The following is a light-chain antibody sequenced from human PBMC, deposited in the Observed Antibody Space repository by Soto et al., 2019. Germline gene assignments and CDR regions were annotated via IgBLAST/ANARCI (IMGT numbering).Light chain of an antibody. J-gene: IGKJ5*01. Sequence: EVALTQSTATLSLSPGERATLSCRASQTISSYLLWYQQKPGQAPRLLIYDASNRATGIPARFSGSGSETDFTLTISSLEPEDFAVYYCQHRMNWPLTFGQGTRL. CDR1: QTISSY. CDR2: DAS. CDR3: QHRMNWPLT. V-gene: IGKV3-11*01.